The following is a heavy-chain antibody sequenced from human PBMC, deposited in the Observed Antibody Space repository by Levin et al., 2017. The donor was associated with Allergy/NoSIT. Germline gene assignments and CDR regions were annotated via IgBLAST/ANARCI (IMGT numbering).Heavy chain of an antibody. Sequence: GGSLRLSCAASGFSISGYAMNWVRQVPGKGLEWVSTISASTTNTYYADSVRGRFTISRDNSKNTLYLQMSSLRAEDTAVYFCATYCNPSNCRASDYWGQGTLVTVSS. V-gene: IGHV3-23*01. J-gene: IGHJ4*02. CDR1: GFSISGYA. D-gene: IGHD2/OR15-2a*01. CDR3: ATYCNPSNCRASDY. CDR2: ISASTTNT.